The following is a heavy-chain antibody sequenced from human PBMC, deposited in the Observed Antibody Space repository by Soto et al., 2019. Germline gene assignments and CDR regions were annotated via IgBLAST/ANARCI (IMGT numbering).Heavy chain of an antibody. CDR1: GFTFSDYY. V-gene: IGHV3-11*01. CDR3: ASGYSYANYGMDV. D-gene: IGHD5-18*01. CDR2: ISSSGSTI. J-gene: IGHJ6*02. Sequence: GGSLRLTCAASGFTFSDYYMSWIRQAPGKGLEWVSYISSSGSTIYYADSVKGRFTISRDNAKNSLYLQMNSLRAEDTAVYYCASGYSYANYGMDVWGQGTTVTVSS.